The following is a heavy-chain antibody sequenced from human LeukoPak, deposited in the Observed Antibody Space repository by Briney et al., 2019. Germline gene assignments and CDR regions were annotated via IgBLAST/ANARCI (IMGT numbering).Heavy chain of an antibody. CDR3: AKVRWGSDNALDS. Sequence: GGSLRLSCAASGFTFSSYAMHWVRQAPGKGLEWVTFIRYDGSNKYYADSVKGRFIISRDYSKNTLYLQMNSLRAEDTAVYYCAKVRWGSDNALDSWGQGTLVTGSS. D-gene: IGHD3-16*01. CDR1: GFTFSSYA. CDR2: IRYDGSNK. V-gene: IGHV3-30*02. J-gene: IGHJ4*02.